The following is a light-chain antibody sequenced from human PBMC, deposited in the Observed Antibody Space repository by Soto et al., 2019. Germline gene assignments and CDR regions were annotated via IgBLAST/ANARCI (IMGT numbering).Light chain of an antibody. Sequence: QPALTQSPSASVSLGASVKLTCTLSSGHSSYAIAWHQQQPEKGPRYLMKLNSDGSHSKGDGIPDRFSGSSSGAERYLTISSLQSEDEADYYCQTWGTGPWVFGGGTKLTVL. CDR1: SGHSSYA. CDR3: QTWGTGPWV. CDR2: LNSDGSH. J-gene: IGLJ3*02. V-gene: IGLV4-69*01.